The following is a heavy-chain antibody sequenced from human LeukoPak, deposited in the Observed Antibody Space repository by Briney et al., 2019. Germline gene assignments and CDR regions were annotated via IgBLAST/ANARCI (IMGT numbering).Heavy chain of an antibody. Sequence: GSLRLSCAASGFTLSTYGMSWVRQAPGKGLEWVSSISGSGGSTYYADSVKGRFTISRDTSKNTMYLQMNSLRAEDTAVYYCAKDLRSSADSKMGAADYWGQGTLVTVSS. V-gene: IGHV3-23*01. D-gene: IGHD1-26*01. CDR2: ISGSGGST. CDR3: AKDLRSSADSKMGAADY. CDR1: GFTLSTYG. J-gene: IGHJ4*02.